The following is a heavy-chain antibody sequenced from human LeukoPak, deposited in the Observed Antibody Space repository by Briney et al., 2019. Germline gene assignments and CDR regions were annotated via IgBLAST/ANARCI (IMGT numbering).Heavy chain of an antibody. D-gene: IGHD1-26*01. J-gene: IGHJ4*02. CDR1: GFTFSSYA. CDR3: ARKYNGTNPFDY. CDR2: ISYDGSNK. Sequence: PGGSLRLSCAASGFTFSSYAMHWVRQAPGKGLEWVAVISYDGSNKYYADSVKGRFTISRDNSKNTLYLQMNSLRAEDTALYYCARKYNGTNPFDYWGQGTLVTVSS. V-gene: IGHV3-30*04.